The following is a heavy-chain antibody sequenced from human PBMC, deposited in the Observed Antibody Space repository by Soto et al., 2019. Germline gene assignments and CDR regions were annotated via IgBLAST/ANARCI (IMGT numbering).Heavy chain of an antibody. V-gene: IGHV3-23*01. CDR2: ISGSGGST. Sequence: GGSLRLSCAASGFTFSSYAMSWVRQAPGKGLEWVSAISGSGGSTYYADSVKGRFTISRDNSKNTLYLQMNSLRAEDTAVYYCAKGKGLVTIFGVVIRHEAFDIWGQGTMVTVSS. D-gene: IGHD3-3*01. CDR3: AKGKGLVTIFGVVIRHEAFDI. J-gene: IGHJ3*02. CDR1: GFTFSSYA.